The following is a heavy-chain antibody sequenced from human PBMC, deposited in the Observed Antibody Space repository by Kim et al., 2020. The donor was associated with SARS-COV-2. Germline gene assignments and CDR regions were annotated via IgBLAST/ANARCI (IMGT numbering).Heavy chain of an antibody. Sequence: SETLSLTCAVSGGSISSNYWWTWVRQPPGKGLEWIGEISHDGTTNYNPSLKSRVTMSVVKSKNQFSLKVTSVTAADAAVYFCARDREITLFGAGYFYYGMEVWGQGTTVTVSS. J-gene: IGHJ6*02. CDR3: ARDREITLFGAGYFYYGMEV. V-gene: IGHV4-4*02. CDR1: GGSISSNYW. D-gene: IGHD3-3*01. CDR2: ISHDGTT.